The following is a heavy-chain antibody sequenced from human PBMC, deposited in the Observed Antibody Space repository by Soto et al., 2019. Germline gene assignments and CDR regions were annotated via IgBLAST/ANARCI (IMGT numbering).Heavy chain of an antibody. Sequence: PGGSLRLSCAASGFTFSSYAMHWVRQAPGKGLEWVAVISYDGSNKYYADSVKGRFTISRDNSKNTLYLQMNSLRAEDTAVYYCARDSYYYDSSGYYYENWFDPWGQGTLVTVSS. J-gene: IGHJ5*02. V-gene: IGHV3-30-3*01. CDR3: ARDSYYYDSSGYYYENWFDP. CDR1: GFTFSSYA. CDR2: ISYDGSNK. D-gene: IGHD3-22*01.